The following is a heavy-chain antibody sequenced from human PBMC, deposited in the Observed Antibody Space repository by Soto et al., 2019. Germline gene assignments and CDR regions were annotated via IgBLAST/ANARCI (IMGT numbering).Heavy chain of an antibody. CDR1: GFKFNAYG. CDR3: VIDVGATELVPFDF. D-gene: IGHD1-1*01. V-gene: IGHV3-33*03. CDR2: IWYGGIKR. Sequence: PGGSLRLSCEVSGFKFNAYGMHWVRQTPGKGLEWVAVIWYGGIKRHYADSVKGRFTISRDNAKNTLYLQMNSLRVDDTAVYFCVIDVGATELVPFDFWGRGTLVTVS. J-gene: IGHJ4*02.